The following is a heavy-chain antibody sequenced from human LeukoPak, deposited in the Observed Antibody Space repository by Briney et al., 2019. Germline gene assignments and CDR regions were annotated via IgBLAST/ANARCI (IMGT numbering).Heavy chain of an antibody. V-gene: IGHV3-23*01. CDR2: TSGSGDST. CDR1: GFTFSSYA. D-gene: IGHD3-10*01. Sequence: GGSLRLSCAASGFTFSSYAMSWVRQAPGKGLEWVSSTSGSGDSTYYADSVKGRFTISRDNSVNTLYLQMNSLRAEDTAVYYCAKSSPMTMVRGVNDYWGQGTLVTVSS. CDR3: AKSSPMTMVRGVNDY. J-gene: IGHJ4*02.